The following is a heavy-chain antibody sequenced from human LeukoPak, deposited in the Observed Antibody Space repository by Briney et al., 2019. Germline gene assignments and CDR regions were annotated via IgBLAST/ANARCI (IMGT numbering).Heavy chain of an antibody. J-gene: IGHJ6*02. Sequence: PSETLSLTCTVSGGSISSSSYYWGWIRQPPGKGLEWVAVISYDGSNKYYADSVKGRFTISRDNSKNTLYLQMNSLRAEDTAVYYCARDRQRYGDYVYYYYGMDVWGQGTTVTVSS. CDR1: GGSISSSS. CDR2: ISYDGSNK. D-gene: IGHD4-17*01. CDR3: ARDRQRYGDYVYYYYGMDV. V-gene: IGHV3-30-3*01.